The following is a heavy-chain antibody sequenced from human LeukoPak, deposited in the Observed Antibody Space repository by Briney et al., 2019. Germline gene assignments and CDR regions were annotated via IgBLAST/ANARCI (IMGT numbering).Heavy chain of an antibody. Sequence: GESLKISCQGSGYSFASYWIGWVRQMPGKGLEWMGIIYPGDSNIKYSPSFQGQVTISADKSISTAYLQWSSLKASDTAIYYCARHYYYDTRGYYFIMDYWGQETLVTVSS. V-gene: IGHV5-51*01. CDR1: GYSFASYW. D-gene: IGHD3-22*01. CDR2: IYPGDSNI. CDR3: ARHYYYDTRGYYFIMDY. J-gene: IGHJ4*02.